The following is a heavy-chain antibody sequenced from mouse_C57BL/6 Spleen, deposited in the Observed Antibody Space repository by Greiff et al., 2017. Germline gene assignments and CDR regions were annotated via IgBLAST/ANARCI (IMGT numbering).Heavy chain of an antibody. D-gene: IGHD1-1*01. CDR1: GYTFTDYY. Sequence: HVLLQQSGAELVRPGASVKLSCKASGYTFTDYYINWVKQRPGQGLEWIARIYPGSGNTYYNEKFKGQATLAAEKSSSTAYLQLSRLASEDSAVYCCARSGSSYEDYVDYWGQGTTLTVSS. CDR2: IYPGSGNT. CDR3: ARSGSSYEDYVDY. J-gene: IGHJ2*01. V-gene: IGHV1-76*01.